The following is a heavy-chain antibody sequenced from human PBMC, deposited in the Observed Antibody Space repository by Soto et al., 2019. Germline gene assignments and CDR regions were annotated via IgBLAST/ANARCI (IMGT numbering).Heavy chain of an antibody. D-gene: IGHD3-22*01. CDR3: ARGGITMIDPSGRDAFDI. J-gene: IGHJ3*02. CDR2: INSDGSST. CDR1: GFTFSSYW. V-gene: IGHV3-74*01. Sequence: PGGSLRLSCAASGFTFSSYWMHWVRQAPGKGLVWVSRINSDGSSTSYADSVKGRFTISRDNAKNTLYLQMNSLRAEDTAVYYCARGGITMIDPSGRDAFDIWGQGTMVTVSS.